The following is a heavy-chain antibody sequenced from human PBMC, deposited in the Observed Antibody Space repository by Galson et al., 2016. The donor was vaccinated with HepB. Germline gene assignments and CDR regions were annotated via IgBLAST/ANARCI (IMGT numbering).Heavy chain of an antibody. CDR1: GFSFSSYS. D-gene: IGHD2-15*01. CDR3: ARGNGGTFDL. J-gene: IGHJ2*01. V-gene: IGHV3-48*02. CDR2: ISSSSHAM. Sequence: SLRLSCAVSGFSFSSYSMQWVRQAPGKGLEWISYISSSSHAMYYADSVKGRFTISKDNVKNSLFLQMDSLRDEDTAVYYCARGNGGTFDLWGRGTLVTVSS.